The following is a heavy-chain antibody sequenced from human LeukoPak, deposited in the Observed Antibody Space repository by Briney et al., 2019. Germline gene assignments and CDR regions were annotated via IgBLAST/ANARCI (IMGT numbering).Heavy chain of an antibody. Sequence: PSETLSLTCAVYGGSFSGYYWSWIRQPPGKGLEWIGEINHSGSTNYNPSLKSRVTISVDTSKNQFSLKLSSVTAADTAVYYCARGGNGGGTTFDYWGQGTLVTVSS. V-gene: IGHV4-34*01. CDR2: INHSGST. CDR3: ARGGNGGGTTFDY. D-gene: IGHD4-23*01. J-gene: IGHJ4*02. CDR1: GGSFSGYY.